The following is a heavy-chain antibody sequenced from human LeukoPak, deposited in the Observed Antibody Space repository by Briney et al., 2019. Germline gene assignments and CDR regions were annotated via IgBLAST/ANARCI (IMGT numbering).Heavy chain of an antibody. J-gene: IGHJ4*02. CDR3: AKDHESDGYPCLDH. V-gene: IGHV3-23*01. D-gene: IGHD3-22*01. Sequence: PGGSLRLSCAASGFTFSGHAMSWVRQAPGKGLEWVASISGSGANIDYADFVKGQFTISRDNSKSAVYLQMNSLRADDTAVYYCAKDHESDGYPCLDHWGLGTLVTVSS. CDR1: GFTFSGHA. CDR2: ISGSGANI.